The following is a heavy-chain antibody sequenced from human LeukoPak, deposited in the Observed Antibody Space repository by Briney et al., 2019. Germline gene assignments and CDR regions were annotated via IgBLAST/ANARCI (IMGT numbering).Heavy chain of an antibody. Sequence: ASVKVSCKASGGTFSSYAISWVRQAPGQGLEWMGGIIPIFGTANYAQKFQGRVTITADESTSTAYMELSSLRSEDTAVYYCARGRLEYSSSSGDGNWFDPWGQGTLVTVSS. J-gene: IGHJ5*02. CDR2: IIPIFGTA. D-gene: IGHD6-6*01. CDR1: GGTFSSYA. V-gene: IGHV1-69*01. CDR3: ARGRLEYSSSSGDGNWFDP.